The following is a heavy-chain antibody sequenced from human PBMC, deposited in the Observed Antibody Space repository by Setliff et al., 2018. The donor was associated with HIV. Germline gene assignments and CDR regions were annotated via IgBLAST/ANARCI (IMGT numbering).Heavy chain of an antibody. Sequence: SETLSLTCTVSGASISGFYWSWIRQPPGKGLEWVGHIYSTGDTNYNPSLESRVTISMDTSKNQFSLKLSSVTAADTALYFCARHGRSYDSGRWYNWFDSWGQGTPVTVSS. CDR3: ARHGRSYDSGRWYNWFDS. CDR1: GASISGFY. CDR2: IYSTGDT. V-gene: IGHV4-59*08. J-gene: IGHJ5*01. D-gene: IGHD3-10*01.